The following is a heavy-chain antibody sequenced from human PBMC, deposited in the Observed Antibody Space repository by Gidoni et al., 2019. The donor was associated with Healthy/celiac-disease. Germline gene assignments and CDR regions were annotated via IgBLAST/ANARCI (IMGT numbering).Heavy chain of an antibody. Sequence: QAQLVESGRGVVQPGGSLRLSCAASGFTFSRYGMHWVRQAPGKGLEWVAFIRYDGSNKYYADSVKGRFTISRDNSKNTLYLQMNSLRAEDTAVYYCAKDIIVVVPAAIGGVDYWGQGTLVTVSS. V-gene: IGHV3-30*02. CDR3: AKDIIVVVPAAIGGVDY. D-gene: IGHD2-2*01. J-gene: IGHJ4*02. CDR1: GFTFSRYG. CDR2: IRYDGSNK.